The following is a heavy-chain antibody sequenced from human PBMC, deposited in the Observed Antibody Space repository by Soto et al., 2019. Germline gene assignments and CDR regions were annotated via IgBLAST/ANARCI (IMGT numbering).Heavy chain of an antibody. V-gene: IGHV1-2*02. Sequence: QVQLVQSGAEVKQPGASVRVSCKASGYPFTPYYIHWVRQAPGQGLEWMGYINHNSGGTIYAQKFLGRITITSDTSINTAYVDLHRLTSDDTAVYYCARIEGSASSTGDWGQGTLVTVSS. CDR2: INHNSGGT. J-gene: IGHJ1*01. CDR1: GYPFTPYY. CDR3: ARIEGSASSTGD. D-gene: IGHD6-6*01.